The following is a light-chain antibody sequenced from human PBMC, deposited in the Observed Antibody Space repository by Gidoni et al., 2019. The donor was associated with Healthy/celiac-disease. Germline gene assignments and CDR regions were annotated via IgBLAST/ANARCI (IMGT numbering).Light chain of an antibody. CDR1: QSISSY. CDR3: QQSYSTPYT. V-gene: IGKV1-39*01. J-gene: IGKJ2*01. Sequence: DIQMTQSPSSLSASVGDRVTITCRASQSISSYLNWSQQKPGKAPKLLIYAASSLQGGVPSRFSGSGSGTDFTLTISSLQPEDFATDYCQQSYSTPYTFGQGTKLEIK. CDR2: AAS.